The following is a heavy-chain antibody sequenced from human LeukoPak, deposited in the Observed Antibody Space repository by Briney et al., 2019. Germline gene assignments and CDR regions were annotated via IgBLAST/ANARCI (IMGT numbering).Heavy chain of an antibody. CDR1: GFTFSSYA. CDR2: ISYDGSNK. V-gene: IGHV3-30*04. CDR3: ARDRLEKRLVPDY. J-gene: IGHJ4*02. Sequence: PGGSLRLSCAASGFTFSSYAMHWVRQAPGKGLEWVAVISYDGSNKYYADSAKGRFTISRDNSKNTLYLQMNSLRAEDTAVYYCARDRLEKRLVPDYWGQGTLVTVSS. D-gene: IGHD6-6*01.